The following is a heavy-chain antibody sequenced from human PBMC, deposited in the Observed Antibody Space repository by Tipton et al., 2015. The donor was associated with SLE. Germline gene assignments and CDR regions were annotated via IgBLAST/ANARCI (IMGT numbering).Heavy chain of an antibody. J-gene: IGHJ2*01. D-gene: IGHD1-7*01. CDR1: GGSISSYY. CDR3: ARVGITGTTWDWYFDP. V-gene: IGHV4-59*01. CDR2: IYYSGST. Sequence: TLSLTCTVSGGSISSYYWSWIRQPPGKGLEWIGYIYYSGSTNYNPSLKSRVTISVDTSKNQFSLKLSSVTAADTAVYYCARVGITGTTWDWYFDPWGRGTLVTVSS.